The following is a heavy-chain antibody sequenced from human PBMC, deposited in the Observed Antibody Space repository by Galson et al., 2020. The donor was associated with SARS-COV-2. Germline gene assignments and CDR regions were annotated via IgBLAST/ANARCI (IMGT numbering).Heavy chain of an antibody. D-gene: IGHD6-13*01. Sequence: GGSLRLSCRASGFTFSSSAMHWVRQAPGKGLEWVAIISYDGTKRYNLDSVKGRFTISRGNSKNTLFLQMDSLATEDTAVYYCARETDDYTSSWYDYWGQGTLVTVSS. J-gene: IGHJ4*02. CDR1: GFTFSSSA. CDR2: ISYDGTKR. V-gene: IGHV3-30*04. CDR3: ARETDDYTSSWYDY.